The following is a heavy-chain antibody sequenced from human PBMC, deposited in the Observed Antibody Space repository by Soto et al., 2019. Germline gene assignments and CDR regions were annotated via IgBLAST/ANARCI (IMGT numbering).Heavy chain of an antibody. CDR1: GGSVSSGDYY. V-gene: IGHV4-61*08. D-gene: IGHD3-10*01. CDR2: IYNTDTGSA. Sequence: QVHLQESGPGLVKASETLSLTCTVSGGSVSSGDYYWNWIRQPPGKGLEWIGYIYNTDTGSAKYNPSLKGRLTISVDTSKNLFSLRLSSVTAAATALYFGARDYLWFEDNLAHYYPGLAVWGQGTTVSVSS. CDR3: ARDYLWFEDNLAHYYPGLAV. J-gene: IGHJ6*02.